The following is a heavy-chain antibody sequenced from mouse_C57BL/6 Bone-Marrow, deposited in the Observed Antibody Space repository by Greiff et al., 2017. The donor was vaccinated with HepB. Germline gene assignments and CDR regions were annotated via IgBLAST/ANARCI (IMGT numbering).Heavy chain of an antibody. J-gene: IGHJ4*01. CDR1: GFTFSDYG. V-gene: IGHV5-17*01. CDR3: ARIYYYGMDY. Sequence: EVQRVESGGGLVKPGGSLKLSCAASGFTFSDYGMHWVRQAPEKGLEWVAYISSGSSIIYYADTVKGRFTISRDNAKNTLFLQMTSLRSEDTAMYYCARIYYYGMDYWGQGTSVTVSS. CDR2: ISSGSSII.